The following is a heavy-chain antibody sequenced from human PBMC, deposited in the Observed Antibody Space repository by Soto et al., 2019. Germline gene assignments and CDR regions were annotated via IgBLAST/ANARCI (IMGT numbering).Heavy chain of an antibody. D-gene: IGHD5-12*01. Sequence: PGGSLRLSCAASGFTFSDYYMSWIRQAPGKGLEWVSYISSSGSTIYYADSVKGRFTISRDNAKNSLYLQMNSLRAEDTAVYYCARRKRNIVATIRYFDYWGQGTLVTVSS. V-gene: IGHV3-11*01. CDR3: ARRKRNIVATIRYFDY. CDR1: GFTFSDYY. CDR2: ISSSGSTI. J-gene: IGHJ4*02.